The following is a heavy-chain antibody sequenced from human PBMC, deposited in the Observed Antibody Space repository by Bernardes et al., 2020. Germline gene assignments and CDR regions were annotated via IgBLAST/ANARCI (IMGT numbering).Heavy chain of an antibody. CDR2: IYYSGST. Sequence: SETLSLTCTVSGDSINNNIYYWGWIRQPPGKGLEWIGTIYYSGSTYYSPSLRSRITMSVDTSKNQFSLKLSSVTAADTAIYFCAGTPTAHYYYYTDVWGKGTTVTVSS. V-gene: IGHV4-39*01. J-gene: IGHJ6*03. CDR1: GDSINNNIYY. CDR3: AGTPTAHYYYYTDV. D-gene: IGHD2-15*01.